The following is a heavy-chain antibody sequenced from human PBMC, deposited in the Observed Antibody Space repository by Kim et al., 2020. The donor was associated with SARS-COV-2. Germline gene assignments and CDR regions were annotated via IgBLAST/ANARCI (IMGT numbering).Heavy chain of an antibody. CDR3: ASFYDSSGYYY. Sequence: THYNPSLKRRVPISVDTSKNQFSLKLSSVTAADTAVYYCASFYDSSGYYYWGQGTLVTVSS. D-gene: IGHD3-22*01. CDR2: T. V-gene: IGHV4-34*01. J-gene: IGHJ4*02.